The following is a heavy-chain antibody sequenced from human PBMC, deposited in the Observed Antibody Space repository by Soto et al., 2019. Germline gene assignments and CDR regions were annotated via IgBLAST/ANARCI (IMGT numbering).Heavy chain of an antibody. D-gene: IGHD4-4*01. V-gene: IGHV3-23*04. CDR3: AKARGSTVGHPVYNWFDP. CDR1: GFTFSNYA. Sequence: EIQLVESGGGLVQPGGSLRLSCAASGFTFSNYAMSWVRQAPGKGLEWVSGVSGSGAVAYSADSVEGRFTISRDNSKNTLYLQISSLRAEDTAVYYCAKARGSTVGHPVYNWFDPWGQGTLVTVSS. CDR2: VSGSGAVA. J-gene: IGHJ5*02.